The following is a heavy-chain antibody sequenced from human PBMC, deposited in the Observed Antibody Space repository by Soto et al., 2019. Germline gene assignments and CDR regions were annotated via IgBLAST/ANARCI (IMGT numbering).Heavy chain of an antibody. CDR2: IYYSGST. CDR1: GGSISSGGYY. CDR3: ARLTRGPDYYDSSGYYKVFDY. Sequence: TLSLTCTVSGGSISSGGYYWSWIRQHPGKGLEWIGYIYYSGSTYYNPSLKSRVTISVDTSKNQFSLKLSSVTAADTAVYYCARLTRGPDYYDSSGYYKVFDYWGHGTLVTVSS. J-gene: IGHJ4*01. D-gene: IGHD3-22*01. V-gene: IGHV4-31*03.